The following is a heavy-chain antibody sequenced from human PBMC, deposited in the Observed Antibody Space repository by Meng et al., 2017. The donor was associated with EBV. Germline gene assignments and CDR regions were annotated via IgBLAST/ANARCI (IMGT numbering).Heavy chain of an antibody. D-gene: IGHD3-16*02. V-gene: IGHV1-18*01. J-gene: IGHJ4*02. CDR2: ISAYNGHT. Sequence: QFQLVQSGADVKKPLASVTVSCTASRYTFTSSGISWVRHAPGQGLEWMGFISAYNGHTTSAQKLQGRVTMTTDTSTSTAYMELRSLRSDDTAVYYCARVRTFGGVIPPDYWGQGTLVTVSS. CDR3: ARVRTFGGVIPPDY. CDR1: RYTFTSSG.